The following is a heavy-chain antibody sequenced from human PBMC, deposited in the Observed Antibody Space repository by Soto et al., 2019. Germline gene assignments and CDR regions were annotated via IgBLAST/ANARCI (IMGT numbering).Heavy chain of an antibody. D-gene: IGHD5-12*01. CDR2: INAGNGNT. Sequence: QVQLVQSGAEVKKPGASVKISCKASGYSFINNAIHWVRQAPGQGLEWMGWINAGNGNTKYSQKVQGRVTITRETSANTAYIEVSSLTSEDTAISYCARGHPSWLDTPGHCDYWGQGTLVTVSS. V-gene: IGHV1-3*01. CDR1: GYSFINNA. J-gene: IGHJ4*02. CDR3: ARGHPSWLDTPGHCDY.